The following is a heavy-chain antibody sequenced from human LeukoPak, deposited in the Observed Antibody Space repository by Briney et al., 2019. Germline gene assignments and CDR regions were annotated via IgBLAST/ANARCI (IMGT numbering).Heavy chain of an antibody. CDR3: ARGGLRRGGAAFDI. CDR2: MNPNSGNT. V-gene: IGHV1-8*02. D-gene: IGHD3-16*01. Sequence: ASVKVSCKASGYTFTSYGISWVRQAPGQGLEWMGWMNPNSGNTGYAQKFQGRVTMTRNTSISTAYMELGSLRSEDTAVYYCARGGLRRGGAAFDIWGQGTMVTVSS. J-gene: IGHJ3*02. CDR1: GYTFTSYG.